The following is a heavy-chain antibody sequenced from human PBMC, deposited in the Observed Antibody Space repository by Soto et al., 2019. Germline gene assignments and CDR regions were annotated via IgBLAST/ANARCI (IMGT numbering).Heavy chain of an antibody. CDR1: GGSLGGYQ. Sequence: SETLSLTCAVSGGSLGGYQWSWIRQPPGEGLEWIGEINQSGSTNYNPSLKSRVAISVDTSETQFSLRLNSLTAADTAVYYCARAVPWRKSFDIWGQGTAVTVSS. D-gene: IGHD1-1*01. J-gene: IGHJ3*02. V-gene: IGHV4-34*01. CDR3: ARAVPWRKSFDI. CDR2: INQSGST.